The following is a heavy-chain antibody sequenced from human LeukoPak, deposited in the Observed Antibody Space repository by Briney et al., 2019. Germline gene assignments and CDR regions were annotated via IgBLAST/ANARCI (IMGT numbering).Heavy chain of an antibody. V-gene: IGHV3-33*01. D-gene: IGHD6-13*01. CDR2: IWYDGSNK. J-gene: IGHJ4*02. CDR1: GFTFSSYG. Sequence: GRSLRLSCAASGFTFSSYGMHWVRQAPGKGREGGADIWYDGSNKYYADSVKGRFTISRDNSKNTLYLHMNSLSAEDTAVYYCASGEIVTAAYVPFRTIDYWGQGTLVTVSS. CDR3: ASGEIVTAAYVPFRTIDY.